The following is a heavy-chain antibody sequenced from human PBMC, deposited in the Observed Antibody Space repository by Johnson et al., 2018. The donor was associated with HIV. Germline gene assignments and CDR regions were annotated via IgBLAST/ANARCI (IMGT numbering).Heavy chain of an antibody. D-gene: IGHD1-1*01. CDR3: AKATTGSDALDI. J-gene: IGHJ3*02. V-gene: IGHV3-30*02. CDR2: IRYDGSNK. CDR1: GFTFSSYG. Sequence: QVQLVESGGGVVQPGGSLRLSCAASGFTFSSYGMHWVRQAPGKGLEWVAFIRYDGSNKYYADSVKGRFTISRDNSKNTLYLQMNSLRAEDMAVYYCAKATTGSDALDIWGQGTMVTVSS.